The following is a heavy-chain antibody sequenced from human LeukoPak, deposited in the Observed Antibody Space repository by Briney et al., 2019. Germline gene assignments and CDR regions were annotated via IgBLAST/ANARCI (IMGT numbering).Heavy chain of an antibody. Sequence: GGSLRLSCAASGFTFNTYTMNWVRQAPGKGLEWVSYISGSSGIIDYADSVRGRFTISRDNAKNSLYLQMNSLRAEDTAVYYCARRGDGGRSFDYWGQGTLVTVSP. J-gene: IGHJ4*02. D-gene: IGHD4-23*01. V-gene: IGHV3-48*01. CDR3: ARRGDGGRSFDY. CDR1: GFTFNTYT. CDR2: ISGSSGII.